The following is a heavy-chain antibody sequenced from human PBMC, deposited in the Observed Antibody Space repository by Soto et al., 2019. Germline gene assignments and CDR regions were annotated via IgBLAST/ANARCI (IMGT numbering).Heavy chain of an antibody. CDR1: GFTFSRYT. CDR2: INDSGGRT. J-gene: IGHJ4*02. V-gene: IGHV3-23*01. Sequence: PGGSLRLSCAASGFTFSRYTMSWVRQAPGKGLEWVSTINDSGGRTYYADSVKGRFTISKDNSKNTLYLQMNSVRAEDTAVYYCAKDLGEVPGPGAGFDYWGQATRVTVSS. D-gene: IGHD6-19*01. CDR3: AKDLGEVPGPGAGFDY.